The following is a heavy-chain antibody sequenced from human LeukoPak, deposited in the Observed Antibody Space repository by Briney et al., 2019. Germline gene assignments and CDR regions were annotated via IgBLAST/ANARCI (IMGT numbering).Heavy chain of an antibody. CDR3: AAMDHFDF. Sequence: GGSLTLSCAASGFTFSSSWMARVRQAPGKGLEWVANIKYDGNEVYYVDSVKGRFTISRDNAKNSLLLEMNSLRADDTAVYYCAAMDHFDFWGQGTLVSVSS. CDR1: GFTFSSSW. V-gene: IGHV3-7*01. D-gene: IGHD5-18*01. CDR2: IKYDGNEV. J-gene: IGHJ4*02.